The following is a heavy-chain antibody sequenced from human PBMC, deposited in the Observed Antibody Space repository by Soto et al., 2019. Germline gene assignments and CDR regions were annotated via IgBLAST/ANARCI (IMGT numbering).Heavy chain of an antibody. D-gene: IGHD4-17*01. CDR1: GFTFSTYA. Sequence: QVQLVESGGGVVQPGRSLRLSCADSGFTFSTYAMHWVRQAPGKGLEWVALTSYDESNKYYADSVKGRFTISKDNPKNTLYLQMNGLRAEDTAVYYCAKVVYGDYPDYWGQGTLVTVSS. V-gene: IGHV3-30*18. J-gene: IGHJ4*02. CDR2: TSYDESNK. CDR3: AKVVYGDYPDY.